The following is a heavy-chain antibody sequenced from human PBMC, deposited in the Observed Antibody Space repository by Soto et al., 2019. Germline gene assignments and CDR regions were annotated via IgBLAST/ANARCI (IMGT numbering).Heavy chain of an antibody. V-gene: IGHV4-59*01. CDR3: ARVWGGAFDI. CDR2: IYYSGST. CDR1: GGSISSYY. J-gene: IGHJ3*02. Sequence: QVQLQESGPGLVKPSETLSLTCTVSGGSISSYYWSWIRQPPRKGLSWIGYIYYSGSTNYNPSLKSRVTISGDTSKNQFSRKLSSVTAADTAVYYCARVWGGAFDIWGQGTMVTVSS. D-gene: IGHD3-10*01.